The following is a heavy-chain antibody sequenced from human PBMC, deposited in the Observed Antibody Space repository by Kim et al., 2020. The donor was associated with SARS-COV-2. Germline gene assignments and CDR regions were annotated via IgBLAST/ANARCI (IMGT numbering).Heavy chain of an antibody. D-gene: IGHD4-17*01. CDR1: GFTFSSYG. V-gene: IGHV3-30*18. CDR3: AKDPGYGDSLAWRYGMDV. J-gene: IGHJ6*02. Sequence: GGSLRLSCAASGFTFSSYGMHWVRQAPGKGLEWVAVISYDGSNKYYADSVKGRFTISRDNSKNTLYLQMNSLRAEDTAVYYCAKDPGYGDSLAWRYGMDVWGQGTTVTVSS. CDR2: ISYDGSNK.